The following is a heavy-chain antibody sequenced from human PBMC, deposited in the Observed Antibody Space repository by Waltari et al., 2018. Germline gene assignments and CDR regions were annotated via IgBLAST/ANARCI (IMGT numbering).Heavy chain of an antibody. CDR3: ARGRAITFGGVIVPPYYYYGMDV. D-gene: IGHD3-16*02. V-gene: IGHV4-34*01. Sequence: QVQLQQWGAGLLKPSETLSLTCAVYGGSFSGYYWSWIRQPPGKGLEWIGEINHSGSTNYNPSLKSRVTISVDTSKNQFSLKLSSVTAADMAVYYCARGRAITFGGVIVPPYYYYGMDVWGQGTTVTVSS. CDR1: GGSFSGYY. CDR2: INHSGST. J-gene: IGHJ6*02.